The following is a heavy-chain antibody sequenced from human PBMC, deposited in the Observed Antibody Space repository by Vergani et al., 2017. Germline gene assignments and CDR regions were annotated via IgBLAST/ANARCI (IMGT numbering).Heavy chain of an antibody. CDR3: VESKTEYGTTGCFYPFCNYCYVDV. Sequence: QITLKESGPTLVKPTQTLTLTCTFSGFSLNTRGVSVAWIRQPPGKALDWLALLYWNDDQHYSPSLNTRVTITKDTSKNQVVLTMANMEYVDTGTYYCVESKTEYGTTGCFYPFCNYCYVDVWGKGTTVTVSS. CDR2: LYWNDDQ. J-gene: IGHJ6*03. CDR1: GFSLNTRGVS. D-gene: IGHD1-7*01. V-gene: IGHV2-5*04.